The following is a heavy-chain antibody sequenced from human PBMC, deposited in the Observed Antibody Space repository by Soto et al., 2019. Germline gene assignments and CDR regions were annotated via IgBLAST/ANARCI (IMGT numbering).Heavy chain of an antibody. V-gene: IGHV3-23*01. D-gene: IGHD2-2*01. J-gene: IGHJ5*02. CDR2: ISGSGGST. CDR3: AKDGSKDCSSTSCYSFHWFDP. Sequence: GGSLRLSCAASGFTFSSYAMSWVRQAPGKGLEWVSAISGSGGSTYYADSVKGRFTISRDNSKNTLYLQMNSLRAEDTAVYYCAKDGSKDCSSTSCYSFHWFDPWGQGTLVTVSS. CDR1: GFTFSSYA.